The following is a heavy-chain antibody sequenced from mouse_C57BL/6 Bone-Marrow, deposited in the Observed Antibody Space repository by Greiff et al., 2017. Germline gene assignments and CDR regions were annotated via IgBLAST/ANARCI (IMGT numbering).Heavy chain of an antibody. CDR1: GYTFTNYW. D-gene: IGHD1-1*01. CDR3: ARKGGYYGGDFDV. Sequence: QVQLKESGAELVRPGTSVKMSCKASGYTFTNYWIGWAKQRPGHGLEWIGDIYPGGGYTNYNEKFKGKATLTADKSSSTAYMQFSSLTSEDSAIDYGARKGGYYGGDFDVWGTGTTVTVSS. CDR2: IYPGGGYT. V-gene: IGHV1-63*01. J-gene: IGHJ1*03.